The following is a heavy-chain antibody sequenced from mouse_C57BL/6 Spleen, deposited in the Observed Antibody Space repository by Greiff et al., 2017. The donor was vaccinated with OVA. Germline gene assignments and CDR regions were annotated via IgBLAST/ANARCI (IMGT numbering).Heavy chain of an antibody. CDR2: IYPGSGST. CDR3: ARHYGSSYVGWYFDV. Sequence: QVQLQQSGAELVKPGASVKMSCKASGYTFTSYWITWVKQRPGQGLEWIGDIYPGSGSTNYNEKFKSKATLTVDTSSSTASMQLSSLTSEDSAVYYCARHYGSSYVGWYFDVWGTGTTVTVSS. D-gene: IGHD1-1*01. J-gene: IGHJ1*03. CDR1: GYTFTSYW. V-gene: IGHV1-55*01.